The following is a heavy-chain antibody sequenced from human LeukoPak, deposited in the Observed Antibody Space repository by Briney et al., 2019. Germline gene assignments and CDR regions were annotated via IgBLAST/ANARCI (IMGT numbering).Heavy chain of an antibody. J-gene: IGHJ4*02. CDR2: ISAYNANT. V-gene: IGHV1-18*01. CDR3: ARDLSVGSGICNY. CDR1: GYTFTSYA. Sequence: ASVKVSCKASGYTFTSYAITWVRQAPGQGLEWMGWISAYNANTNYAQEVQGRVTMTTDTSTSTAYMELRSLRSDDTAVYYCARDLSVGSGICNYWGQGTLVTVSS. D-gene: IGHD3-10*01.